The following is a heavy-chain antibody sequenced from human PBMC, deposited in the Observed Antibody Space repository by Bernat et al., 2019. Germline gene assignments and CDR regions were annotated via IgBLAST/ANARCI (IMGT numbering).Heavy chain of an antibody. Sequence: QVQLVESGGGVVQPGRSLRLSCAASGFTFSSYAMHWVRQAPGKGLEWVAVISYDGSNKYYAESVRGRFTISRDNSKNTLYLQMNSLRAEDTAVYYCTRERGGGGSTSPRPFDFWGQGTLVTVSS. V-gene: IGHV3-30-3*01. CDR3: TRERGGGGSTSPRPFDF. J-gene: IGHJ4*02. CDR2: ISYDGSNK. D-gene: IGHD6-19*01. CDR1: GFTFSSYA.